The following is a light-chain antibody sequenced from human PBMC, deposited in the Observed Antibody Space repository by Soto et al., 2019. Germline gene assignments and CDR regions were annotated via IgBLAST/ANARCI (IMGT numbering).Light chain of an antibody. CDR1: SSDVGRYDY. CDR2: GVT. V-gene: IGLV2-8*01. J-gene: IGLJ1*01. CDR3: NSYTSASTYV. Sequence: QSVLTQPPSASGSPGESVTVSCTGASSDVGRYDYVSWYQQHPGKAPKLLIYGVTKRPSGVPDRFSGSKSGNTASLTISWLQAEDEADYYCNSYTSASTYVFGTGTKVTVL.